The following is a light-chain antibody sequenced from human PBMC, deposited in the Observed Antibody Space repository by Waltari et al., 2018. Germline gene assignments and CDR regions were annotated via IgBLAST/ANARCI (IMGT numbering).Light chain of an antibody. Sequence: QSALTQPASVSGSPGQSITISCTGTSSDVGGYNYVSCYQQHPGKAPKLMIYAVSNRPSGVSNRFSGSKSGNTASLTISGLQAEDEADYYCSSYTSSSTLDVVFGGGTKLTVL. CDR2: AVS. CDR3: SSYTSSSTLDVV. J-gene: IGLJ2*01. V-gene: IGLV2-14*03. CDR1: SSDVGGYNY.